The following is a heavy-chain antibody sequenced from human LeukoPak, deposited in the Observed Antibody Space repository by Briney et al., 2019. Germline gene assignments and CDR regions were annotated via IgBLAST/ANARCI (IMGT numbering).Heavy chain of an antibody. D-gene: IGHD6-13*01. CDR1: GGSFSGYY. CDR3: ARHEVAAAAGTHDY. J-gene: IGHJ4*02. V-gene: IGHV4-34*01. CDR2: INHSGST. Sequence: PAETLSLTCAVYGGSFSGYYWSWIRQPPGKRLEWIGEINHSGSTNYNPSLKSRVTISVDTSKNQFSLKLSSVTAADTAVYYCARHEVAAAAGTHDYWGQGTLVTVSS.